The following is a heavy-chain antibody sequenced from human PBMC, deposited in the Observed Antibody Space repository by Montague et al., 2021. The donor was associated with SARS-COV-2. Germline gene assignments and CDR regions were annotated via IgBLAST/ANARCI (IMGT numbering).Heavy chain of an antibody. CDR3: AHSVPTITALPTTPFDX. CDR1: GFSLSTSGVG. D-gene: IGHD3-10*01. J-gene: IGHJ4*02. V-gene: IGHV2-5*02. Sequence: PALVKPTQTLTLTCTFSGFSLSTSGVGVGWIRQPPGKALEWLAFIFWDGAKHYIPSLKTRLTITKDTSKNQVVLTMSNMDLVDTATYYCAHSVPTITALPTTPFDXWGQGTLVIVSS. CDR2: IFWDGAK.